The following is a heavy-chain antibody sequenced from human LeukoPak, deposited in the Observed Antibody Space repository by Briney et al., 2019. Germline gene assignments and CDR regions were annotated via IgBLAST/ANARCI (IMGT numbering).Heavy chain of an antibody. D-gene: IGHD6-13*01. CDR2: ISGGSTYI. CDR1: GFSFSSYS. J-gene: IGHJ4*02. V-gene: IGHV3-21*01. CDR3: ARDVAATGTRYFDY. Sequence: GGSLRLSCAASGFSFSSYSTNWVRQAPGKGLEWVSFISGGSTYIYYADSVKGRFTVSRDNAKNSLYLQMNSLRAEDTAVYYCARDVAATGTRYFDYWGQGSLVTVSS.